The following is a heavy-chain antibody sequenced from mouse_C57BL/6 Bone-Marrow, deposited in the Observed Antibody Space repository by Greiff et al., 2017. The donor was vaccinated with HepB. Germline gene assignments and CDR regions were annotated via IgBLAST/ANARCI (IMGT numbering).Heavy chain of an antibody. J-gene: IGHJ2*01. CDR1: GFTFSDYG. CDR3: ARNYYGYDGYYFDY. Sequence: EVKLVESGGGLVKPGGSLKLSCAASGFTFSDYGMHWVRQAPEKGLEWVAYISSGSSTIYYADTVKGRFTISRDNAKNTLFLQMTSLRSEDTAMYYCARNYYGYDGYYFDYWGQGTTLTVSS. V-gene: IGHV5-17*01. D-gene: IGHD2-2*01. CDR2: ISSGSSTI.